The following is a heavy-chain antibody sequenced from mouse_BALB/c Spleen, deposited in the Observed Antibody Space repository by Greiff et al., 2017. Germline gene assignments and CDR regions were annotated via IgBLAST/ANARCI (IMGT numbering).Heavy chain of an antibody. CDR1: GYSITSDYA. Sequence: EVHLVESGPGLVKPSQSLSLTCTVTGYSITSDYAWNWIRQFPGNKLEWMGYISYSGSTSYNPSLKSRISITRDTSKNQFFLQLNSVTTEDTATYYCARVGYGSSSWFAYWGQGTLVTVSA. V-gene: IGHV3-2*02. D-gene: IGHD1-1*01. J-gene: IGHJ3*01. CDR2: ISYSGST. CDR3: ARVGYGSSSWFAY.